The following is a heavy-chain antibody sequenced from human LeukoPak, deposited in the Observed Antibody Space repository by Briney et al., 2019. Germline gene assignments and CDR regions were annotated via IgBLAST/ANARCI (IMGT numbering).Heavy chain of an antibody. V-gene: IGHV3-23*01. CDR3: AKGSSGTAMVSYYFDY. CDR1: GFTFSSYA. Sequence: PGGTLRLPYAASGFTFSSYAMRWVRQAPGKGLEWVTALRDSGGSTYYADSVGGRFTTSEDYSKNTLFLQINSLRAEDAAVYCWAKGSSGTAMVSYYFDYWGQGTLVTVSS. CDR2: LRDSGGST. J-gene: IGHJ4*02. D-gene: IGHD5-18*01.